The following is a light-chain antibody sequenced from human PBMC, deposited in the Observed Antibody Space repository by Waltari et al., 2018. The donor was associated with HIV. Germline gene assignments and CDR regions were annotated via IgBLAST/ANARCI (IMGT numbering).Light chain of an antibody. CDR1: QSVSSSY. Sequence: EIVLTHSPGILSLSPGERATLSCRASQSVSSSYLAWYQQKPGQAPRPLIYGASSRATGIPDRFSGSGSGTDFTLTISRLEPEDFAVYYCQQYGSSLGQGTKLEIK. CDR3: QQYGSS. J-gene: IGKJ2*01. CDR2: GAS. V-gene: IGKV3-20*01.